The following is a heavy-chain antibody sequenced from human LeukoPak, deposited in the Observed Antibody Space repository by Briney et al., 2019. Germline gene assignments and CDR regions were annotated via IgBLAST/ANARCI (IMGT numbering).Heavy chain of an antibody. J-gene: IGHJ4*02. CDR2: ISSSGSTI. CDR3: ARNPVGATRGYFDY. V-gene: IGHV3-48*03. CDR1: GFTFSSYE. D-gene: IGHD1-26*01. Sequence: PGGSLRLSCAASGFTFSSYEMNWVRQALGKGLQWVSYISSSGSTIYYADSVKGRFTISRDNAKNSLYLQMNSLRAEDTAVYYCARNPVGATRGYFDYWGQGTLVTVSS.